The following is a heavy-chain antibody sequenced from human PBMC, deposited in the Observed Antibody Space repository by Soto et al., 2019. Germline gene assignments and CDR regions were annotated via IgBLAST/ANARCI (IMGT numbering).Heavy chain of an antibody. V-gene: IGHV6-1*01. Sequence: SPTLSLTCAISGDSVSSNSAAWNWIRQSPSRGLEWLGRTYYRSKWYNDYAVSVKSRITINPDTSKNQFSLQLNSVTPEDTAVYYCARDLGAPSGWYNYFDYWGQGTLVTVSS. D-gene: IGHD6-19*01. CDR2: TYYRSKWYN. J-gene: IGHJ4*02. CDR1: GDSVSSNSAA. CDR3: ARDLGAPSGWYNYFDY.